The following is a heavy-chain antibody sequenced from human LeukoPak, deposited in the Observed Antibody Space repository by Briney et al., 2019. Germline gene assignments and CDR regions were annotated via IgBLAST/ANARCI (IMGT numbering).Heavy chain of an antibody. CDR2: VYPGDSDT. V-gene: IGHV5-51*01. D-gene: IGHD4-23*01. CDR1: GYSFTNYW. J-gene: IGHJ4*02. CDR3: ARSLGGNALPLFDY. Sequence: GESLKISCQGSGYSFTNYWIGWVRQMPGKGLEWMGIVYPGDSDTRYSSSFQGRVTISADKSISTAYLQWSSLKASDTAMYYCARSLGGNALPLFDYWGQGTLVTVSS.